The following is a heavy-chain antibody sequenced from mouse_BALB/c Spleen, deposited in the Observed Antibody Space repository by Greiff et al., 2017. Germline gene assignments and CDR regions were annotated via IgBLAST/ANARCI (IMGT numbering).Heavy chain of an antibody. V-gene: IGHV5-4*02. CDR3: ARERWFAY. Sequence: EVKLVESGGGLVKPGGSLKLSCAASGFTFSDYYMYWVRQTPEKRLEWVATISDGGSYTYYPDSVKGRFTISRDNAKNNLYLQMSSLKSEDTAMYYCARERWFAYWGQGTLVTVSA. CDR1: GFTFSDYY. CDR2: ISDGGSYT. J-gene: IGHJ3*01.